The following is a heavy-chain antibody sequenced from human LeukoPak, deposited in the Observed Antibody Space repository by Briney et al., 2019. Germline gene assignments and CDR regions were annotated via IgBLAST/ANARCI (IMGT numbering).Heavy chain of an antibody. Sequence: PSETLSLTCAVYGGSFSGYYWSWIRQPPGKGLEWIGEINHSGSTNYNPSLKSRVTISVDTSKNQFSLKLSSVTAADTAVYYCARGQYNGYSSSWATKYSYYGMDVWGQGTTVTVSS. CDR2: INHSGST. D-gene: IGHD6-13*01. V-gene: IGHV4-34*01. J-gene: IGHJ6*02. CDR1: GGSFSGYY. CDR3: ARGQYNGYSSSWATKYSYYGMDV.